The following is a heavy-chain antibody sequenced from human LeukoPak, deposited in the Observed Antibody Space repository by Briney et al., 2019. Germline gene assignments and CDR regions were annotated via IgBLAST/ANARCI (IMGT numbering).Heavy chain of an antibody. CDR3: ARGLWSAHRREYYFDS. Sequence: GASVKVSCKASGYTFTNYAVNWLRQAPGQRLEWMGLINAGNGDTKFSQNYQARVTITRDASASTAYMELSSLTSEDTAVYFCARGLWSAHRREYYFDSWGQGTLVTVSS. V-gene: IGHV1-3*01. CDR1: GYTFTNYA. CDR2: INAGNGDT. J-gene: IGHJ4*02. D-gene: IGHD3-3*01.